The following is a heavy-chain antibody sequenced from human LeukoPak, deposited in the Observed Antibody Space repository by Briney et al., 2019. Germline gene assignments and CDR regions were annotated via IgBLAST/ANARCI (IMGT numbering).Heavy chain of an antibody. CDR1: GHTFTSYG. D-gene: IGHD3-16*01. CDR3: ARDTKRSRARWENLGIDP. V-gene: IGHV1-18*01. Sequence: ASVKVSCKASGHTFTSYGISWVRQAPGQGLEWMGYIITYNGNTNYAQKLQGRVTMTTDTSTSTAYIELRSLRSDDTAVYYCARDTKRSRARWENLGIDPWGQGTLVTVSS. CDR2: IITYNGNT. J-gene: IGHJ5*02.